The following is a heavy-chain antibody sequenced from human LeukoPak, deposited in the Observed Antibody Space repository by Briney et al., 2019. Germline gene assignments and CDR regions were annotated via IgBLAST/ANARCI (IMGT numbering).Heavy chain of an antibody. J-gene: IGHJ6*02. D-gene: IGHD1-14*01. V-gene: IGHV3-21*01. CDR3: ARAPSIPGYYYGMDV. Sequence: PGGSLRLSWAASGFTFSSYSMNWVRQAPGKGLEWVSSISSSSSYIYYADSVKGRFTISRDNAKNSLYLQMNSLRAEDTAVYYCARAPSIPGYYYGMDVWGQGTTVTVSS. CDR2: ISSSSSYI. CDR1: GFTFSSYS.